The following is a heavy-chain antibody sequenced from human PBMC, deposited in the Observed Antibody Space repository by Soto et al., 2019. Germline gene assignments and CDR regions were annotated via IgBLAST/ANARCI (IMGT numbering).Heavy chain of an antibody. CDR1: GFTFSSYA. V-gene: IGHV3-23*01. Sequence: GGSLRLSCAASGFTFSSYAMSWVRQAPGKGLEWVSAISGSGGSTYYADSMKGRFTISRDNSKNTLYLQMNSLRAEDTAVYYCAKVVFWSGYGLDYWGQGTLVTVSS. D-gene: IGHD3-3*01. CDR3: AKVVFWSGYGLDY. J-gene: IGHJ4*02. CDR2: ISGSGGST.